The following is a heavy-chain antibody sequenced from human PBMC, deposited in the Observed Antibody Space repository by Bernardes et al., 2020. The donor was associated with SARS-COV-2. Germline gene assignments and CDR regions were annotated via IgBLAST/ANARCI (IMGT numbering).Heavy chain of an antibody. CDR3: ARGFDY. Sequence: SKPLSLTCTVSGGSISAYYWSWFRQPPGKGLEWIGYLYYTGSTNYNPSLQSRVTISVDTSKNQFSLKLSSVTAADTAVYYCARGFDYWGQGILVTVSS. V-gene: IGHV4-59*01. CDR1: GGSISAYY. CDR2: LYYTGST. J-gene: IGHJ4*02.